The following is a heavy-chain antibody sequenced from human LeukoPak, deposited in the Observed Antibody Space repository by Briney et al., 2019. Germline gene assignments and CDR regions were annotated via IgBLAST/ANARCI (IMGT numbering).Heavy chain of an antibody. D-gene: IGHD4-11*01. CDR2: INSDGSST. CDR3: ARTTLINWFDP. J-gene: IGHJ5*02. V-gene: IGHV3-74*01. CDR1: GFTFSSYW. Sequence: PGGSLRLSCAASGFTFSSYWMHWVRQAPGKGLVWVSRINSDGSSTSYADSVKGRFTISGDNAKNTLYLQMNSLRAEDTAVYYCARTTLINWFDPWGQGALVTVSS.